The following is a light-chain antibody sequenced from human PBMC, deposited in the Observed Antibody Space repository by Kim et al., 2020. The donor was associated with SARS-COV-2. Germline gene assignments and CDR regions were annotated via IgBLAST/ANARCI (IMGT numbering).Light chain of an antibody. Sequence: GQAITISCPGASSDVGAYNYVSWYQQHPGKAPKLMIYDVSNRPSGVSNRFSGSKSGNTASLTISGLQAEDEADYYCSSYTSSSSVVFGGGTQLTVL. V-gene: IGLV2-14*03. J-gene: IGLJ2*01. CDR1: SSDVGAYNY. CDR2: DVS. CDR3: SSYTSSSSVV.